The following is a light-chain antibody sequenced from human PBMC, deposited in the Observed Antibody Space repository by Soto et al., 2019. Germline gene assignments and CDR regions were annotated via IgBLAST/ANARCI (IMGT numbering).Light chain of an antibody. CDR3: QQYGTSPQT. CDR1: QSVTSNY. Sequence: EIVLTQSPGTLSLSPGERATLSCRASQSVTSNYLAWYQQKPGQAPGLLIYETSTRASGVPDRFSGSGSGTEFTLTISRLEPEDFAVYYCQQYGTSPQTFGQGTKVDFK. CDR2: ETS. V-gene: IGKV3-20*01. J-gene: IGKJ1*01.